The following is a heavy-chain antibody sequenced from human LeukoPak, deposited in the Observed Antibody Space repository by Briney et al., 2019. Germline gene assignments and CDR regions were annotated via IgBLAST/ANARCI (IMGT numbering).Heavy chain of an antibody. V-gene: IGHV4-34*01. D-gene: IGHD3-16*01. Sequence: SSGTLSLTCAVYGGSFSGYYWSWIRQPPGKGLEWIGEIYHSGSTNYNPSLKSRVTISVDTSKNQFSLKLSSVTAADTAVYYCARGWGLAMYYFDYWGQGTLVTDSS. CDR1: GGSFSGYY. CDR2: IYHSGST. CDR3: ARGWGLAMYYFDY. J-gene: IGHJ4*02.